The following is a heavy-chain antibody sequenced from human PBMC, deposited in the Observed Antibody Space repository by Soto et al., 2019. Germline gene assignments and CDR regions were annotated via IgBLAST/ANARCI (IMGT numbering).Heavy chain of an antibody. V-gene: IGHV5-51*01. CDR3: ARLYSSSEESYYYYYYGMDV. CDR1: GYSFTSYW. J-gene: IGHJ6*02. Sequence: RGESLKISCKGSGYSFTSYWIGWVRQMPGKGLEWMGIIYPGDSDTRYSASLQGQVTISADKSISTAYLQWSSLKASDTAMYYCARLYSSSEESYYYYYYGMDVWGQGTTVTVSS. D-gene: IGHD6-6*01. CDR2: IYPGDSDT.